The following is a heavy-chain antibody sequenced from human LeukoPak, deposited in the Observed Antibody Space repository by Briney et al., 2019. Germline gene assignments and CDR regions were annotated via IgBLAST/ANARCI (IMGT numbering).Heavy chain of an antibody. J-gene: IGHJ4*02. V-gene: IGHV7-4-1*02. D-gene: IGHD3-3*01. CDR1: GYTFTSYA. Sequence: ASVKVSCKASGYTFTSYAMNWVRQAPGQGLEWMGWINTNTGNPTYAQGFTGRFVFSLDTSVSTAYLQISSLKAEDTAVYYCARDLRPHRITIFGVVNYWGQGTLVTVSS. CDR3: ARDLRPHRITIFGVVNY. CDR2: INTNTGNP.